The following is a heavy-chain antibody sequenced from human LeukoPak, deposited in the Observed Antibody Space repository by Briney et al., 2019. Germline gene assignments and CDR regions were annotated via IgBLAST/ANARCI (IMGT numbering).Heavy chain of an antibody. CDR3: AVGTQQLVGY. CDR2: IIPIFGTA. Sequence: VASVKVSCKASGGTFSSYAISWVRQAPGQGLEWMGGIIPIFGTANYAQKFQGRVTITADESTSTAYMELSSLRSEDTAVYYCAVGTQQLVGYWGQGTLVTVSS. V-gene: IGHV1-69*13. J-gene: IGHJ4*02. D-gene: IGHD6-13*01. CDR1: GGTFSSYA.